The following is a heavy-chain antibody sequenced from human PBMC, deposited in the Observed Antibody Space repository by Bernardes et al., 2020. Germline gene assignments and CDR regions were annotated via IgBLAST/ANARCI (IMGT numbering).Heavy chain of an antibody. D-gene: IGHD4-17*01. CDR1: GGSISSSSYY. CDR3: ARSPAYGDYVFHWFDP. CDR2: IYYSGST. V-gene: IGHV4-39*01. Sequence: SETLSLTCTVSGGSISSSSYYWGWIRQPPGKGLEWIGSIYYSGSTYYNPSLKSRVTISVDTSKNQFSLKLSSVTAADTAVYYCARSPAYGDYVFHWFDPWGQGTLVTVSS. J-gene: IGHJ5*02.